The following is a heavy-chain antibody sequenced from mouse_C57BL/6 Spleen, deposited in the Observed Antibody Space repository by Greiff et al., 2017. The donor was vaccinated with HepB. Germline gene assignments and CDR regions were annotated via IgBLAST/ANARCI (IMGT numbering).Heavy chain of an antibody. Sequence: VQLQQSGPELVKPGASVKISCKASGYTFTDYYMNWVKQSHGKSLEWIGDINPNNGGTSYNQKFKGKATLTVDKSSSTAYMELRSLTSEDSAVYYCAPYYYGSRPSWFAYWGQGTLVTVSA. CDR1: GYTFTDYY. CDR2: INPNNGGT. D-gene: IGHD1-1*01. V-gene: IGHV1-26*01. J-gene: IGHJ3*01. CDR3: APYYYGSRPSWFAY.